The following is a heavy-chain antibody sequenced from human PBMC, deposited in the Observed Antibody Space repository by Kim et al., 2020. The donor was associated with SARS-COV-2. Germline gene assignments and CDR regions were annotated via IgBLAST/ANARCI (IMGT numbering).Heavy chain of an antibody. V-gene: IGHV1-2*02. CDR3: ARDLQIAAAGVGWYDP. D-gene: IGHD6-13*01. J-gene: IGHJ5*02. CDR1: GYTFTGYY. CDR2: INPNSGGT. Sequence: ASVKVSCKASGYTFTGYYMHWVRQAPGQGLEWMGWINPNSGGTNYAQKFQGRVTMTRDTSISTAYMELSRLRSDDTAVYYCARDLQIAAAGVGWYDPWGQGTLVTVSS.